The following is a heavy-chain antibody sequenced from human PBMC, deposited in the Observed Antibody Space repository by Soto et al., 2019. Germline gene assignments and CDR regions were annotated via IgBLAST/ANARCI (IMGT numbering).Heavy chain of an antibody. Sequence: PSETLSLTCGVYGGSFSAYSWTWLRHSPGKGLEWIGEITHGGSTDYNPALKSRLVMSVDTSKNQFSLRVTSVTAADAAVYFCARARFDSWSHIYYGLDVWGQGTTVTVSS. J-gene: IGHJ6*02. CDR1: GGSFSAYS. V-gene: IGHV4-34*01. D-gene: IGHD3-3*01. CDR3: ARARFDSWSHIYYGLDV. CDR2: ITHGGST.